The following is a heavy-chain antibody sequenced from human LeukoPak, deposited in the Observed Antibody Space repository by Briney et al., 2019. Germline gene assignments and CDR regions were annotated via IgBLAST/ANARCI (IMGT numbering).Heavy chain of an antibody. D-gene: IGHD2-2*01. CDR1: GGTFSSYA. CDR2: IIPIFGTA. CDR3: ARALPYCSSTSCPPDY. Sequence: SVKVSCKASGGTFSSYAISWVRQAPGQGLEWMGGIIPIFGTANYAQKFQGRVTITADESTSTAYMELSSLRSEDTAVYYCARALPYCSSTSCPPDYWGQGTLVTVSS. V-gene: IGHV1-69*13. J-gene: IGHJ4*02.